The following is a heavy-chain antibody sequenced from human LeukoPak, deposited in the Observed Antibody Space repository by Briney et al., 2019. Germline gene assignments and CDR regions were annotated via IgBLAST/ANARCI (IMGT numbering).Heavy chain of an antibody. CDR2: ISYDGSNK. CDR1: GFTFSSHA. CDR3: ARGIAAAGIKFVADY. D-gene: IGHD6-13*01. V-gene: IGHV3-30*04. Sequence: GGSLRLSCAASGFTFSSHAMHWVRQAPGKGLEWVAVISYDGSNKYYADSVKGRFTISRDNSKNTLYLQMNSLRAEDTAVYYCARGIAAAGIKFVADYWGQGTLVTVSS. J-gene: IGHJ4*02.